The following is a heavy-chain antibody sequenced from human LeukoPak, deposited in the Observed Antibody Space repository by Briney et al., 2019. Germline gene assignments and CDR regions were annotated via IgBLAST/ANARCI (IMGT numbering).Heavy chain of an antibody. D-gene: IGHD1-26*01. CDR1: GGSFSGYY. CDR2: INHSGST. V-gene: IGHV4-34*01. J-gene: IGHJ6*02. Sequence: PSETLSLTCAVYGGSFSGYYWSWIRQPPGKGLEWIGEINHSGSTNYNPSLKSRVTISVDTSKNQFSLKLSSVTAADTAVYYCARAPELLDYYYGMDVWGQGTTVTVSS. CDR3: ARAPELLDYYYGMDV.